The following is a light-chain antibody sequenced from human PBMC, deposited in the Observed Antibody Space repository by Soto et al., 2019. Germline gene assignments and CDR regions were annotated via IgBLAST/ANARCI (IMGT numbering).Light chain of an antibody. CDR2: AAS. J-gene: IGKJ1*01. CDR1: QGISSY. V-gene: IGKV1-8*01. Sequence: AIRMTQSPSSLSASTGDRVTITCRASQGISSYLAWYQKKPGKAPKLLIFAASSLQSGVPSRFSGSRSGPDVTLTISSLQPEDFATYYCQQSYSSPPTFGQGTKVDIK. CDR3: QQSYSSPPT.